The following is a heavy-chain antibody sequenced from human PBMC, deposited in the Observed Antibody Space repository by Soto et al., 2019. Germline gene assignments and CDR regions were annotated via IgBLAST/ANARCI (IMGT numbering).Heavy chain of an antibody. CDR3: AKDRVVVVTTFAYDY. D-gene: IGHD2-21*02. J-gene: IGHJ4*02. CDR1: GFTFSSYG. CDR2: ISYDGSNK. Sequence: QVQLLESGGGVVQPGRSLRLSCAASGFTFSSYGMHWVRQAPGKELEWVAVISYDGSNKYYADSVKSRFSISRDNSKNTLYLQMSGLRAEYTAVYYCAKDRVVVVTTFAYDYWGQGTLVTVSS. V-gene: IGHV3-30*18.